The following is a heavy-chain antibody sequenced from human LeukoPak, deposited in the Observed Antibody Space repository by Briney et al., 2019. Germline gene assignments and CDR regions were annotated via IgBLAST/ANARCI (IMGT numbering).Heavy chain of an antibody. Sequence: SETLSLTCAVYGGSFSGYSWSWIRQPPGKGLEWIGYIYHSGSTYYNPSLKSRVTISVDRSKNQFSLKLSSVTAADTAVYYCASSGSNGFFDYWGQGTLVTVSS. CDR2: IYHSGST. CDR3: ASSGSNGFFDY. D-gene: IGHD1-26*01. V-gene: IGHV4-30-2*01. CDR1: GGSFSGYS. J-gene: IGHJ4*02.